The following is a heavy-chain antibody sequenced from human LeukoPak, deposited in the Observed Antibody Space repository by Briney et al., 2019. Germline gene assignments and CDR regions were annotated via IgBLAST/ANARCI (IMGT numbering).Heavy chain of an antibody. Sequence: SQTLSLTCTVSGGSISSGSYYWSWIRQPAGKGLEWIGHIYTSGSTNYNPSLKSQVTISVDTSKNQFSLKLSSVTAADTAVYYCARAAAKWELLEDWYFDLWGRGTLVTVSS. D-gene: IGHD1-26*01. J-gene: IGHJ2*01. V-gene: IGHV4-61*09. CDR1: GGSISSGSYY. CDR2: IYTSGST. CDR3: ARAAAKWELLEDWYFDL.